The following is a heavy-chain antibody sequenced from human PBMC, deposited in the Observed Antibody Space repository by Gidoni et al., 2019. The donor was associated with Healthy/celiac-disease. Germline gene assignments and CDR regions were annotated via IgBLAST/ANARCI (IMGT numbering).Heavy chain of an antibody. V-gene: IGHV3-23*04. Sequence: EVQLVESGGGLVQPGGSLRLSCAASGFTFSSYAMSWVRQAPGKGLEWVSAISGSGGSTYYADSVQGRFTISRDNSKNTLYLQRNSLRAEDTAVYYCAKLTGDILTGYYVAHAFDIWGQGTMVTVSS. CDR3: AKLTGDILTGYYVAHAFDI. D-gene: IGHD3-9*01. CDR2: ISGSGGST. J-gene: IGHJ3*02. CDR1: GFTFSSYA.